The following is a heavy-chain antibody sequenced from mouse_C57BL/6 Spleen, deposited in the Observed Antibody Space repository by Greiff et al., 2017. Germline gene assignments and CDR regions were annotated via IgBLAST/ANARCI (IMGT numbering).Heavy chain of an antibody. CDR1: GYAFTNYL. V-gene: IGHV1-54*01. J-gene: IGHJ2*01. D-gene: IGHD1-2*01. CDR2: INPGSGGT. Sequence: VQLQESGAELVRPGTSVKVSCKASGYAFTNYLIEWVKQRPGQGLEWIGVINPGSGGTNYNEKFKGKATLTADKSSSTAYMQLSSLTSEDSAVYFCARHDYGDYWGQGTTLTVSS. CDR3: ARHDYGDY.